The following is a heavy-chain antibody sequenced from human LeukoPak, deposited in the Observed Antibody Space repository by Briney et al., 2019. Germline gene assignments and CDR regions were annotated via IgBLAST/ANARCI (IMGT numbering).Heavy chain of an antibody. CDR3: AALSPYCSSTSCYTDY. D-gene: IGHD2-2*02. Sequence: ASVKVSCKASGFTFTSSAVQWVRQARGQRLEWIGWIVVGSGNTNYAQKFQERVTITRDMSTSTAYMELSSLRSEDTAVYYCAALSPYCSSTSCYTDYWGQGTLVTVSS. V-gene: IGHV1-58*01. CDR1: GFTFTSSA. CDR2: IVVGSGNT. J-gene: IGHJ4*02.